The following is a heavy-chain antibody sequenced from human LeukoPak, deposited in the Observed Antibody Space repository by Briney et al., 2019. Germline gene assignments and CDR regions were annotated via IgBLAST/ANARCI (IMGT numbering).Heavy chain of an antibody. V-gene: IGHV4-31*03. J-gene: IGHJ5*02. D-gene: IGHD3-16*01. CDR1: GGSISSGGYC. Sequence: SKTLSLTCTVSGGSISSGGYCWSWIRQHPGKGLEWIGYIYYSGSTYYNPSLKSRVTISIDTSKNQFSLKLSSVTAADTAVYYCARVGNWFDPWGQGTLVTVSS. CDR3: ARVGNWFDP. CDR2: IYYSGST.